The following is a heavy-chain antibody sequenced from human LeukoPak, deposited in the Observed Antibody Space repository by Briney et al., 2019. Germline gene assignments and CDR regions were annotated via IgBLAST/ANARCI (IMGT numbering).Heavy chain of an antibody. V-gene: IGHV1-69*13. CDR3: ARDAASPDYDFWSGYYSVGIDY. CDR1: GGTFSSYA. J-gene: IGHJ4*02. Sequence: GASVKVSCKASGGTFSSYAISWVRQAPGQGLEWMGGIIPIFGTANYAQKFQGRVTITADESTSTAYMELSSLRSEDTAVYYCARDAASPDYDFWSGYYSVGIDYWGQGTLVTVSS. D-gene: IGHD3-3*01. CDR2: IIPIFGTA.